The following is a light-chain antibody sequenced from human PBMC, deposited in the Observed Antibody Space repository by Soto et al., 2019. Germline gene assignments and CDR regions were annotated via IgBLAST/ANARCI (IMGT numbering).Light chain of an antibody. CDR1: PSVSSRS. CDR3: QYYDTSSLT. J-gene: IGKJ4*01. Sequence: ENVLTQSPGTLSLSPGEGATLSCRASPSVSSRSLGWYQQRPGQAPRLLIYGASNRAIGIPDRFGGSVSGADFTLTISRLEPEDFAVYYCQYYDTSSLTFGGGTKVDIK. CDR2: GAS. V-gene: IGKV3-20*01.